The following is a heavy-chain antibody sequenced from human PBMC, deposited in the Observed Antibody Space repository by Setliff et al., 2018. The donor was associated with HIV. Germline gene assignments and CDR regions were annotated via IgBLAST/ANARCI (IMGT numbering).Heavy chain of an antibody. Sequence: PGGSLRLSCAASGFTFSFYSMNWVRQAPGKGLEWISYISSTGNTIYYEDSVRGRFTISRDSAKNSLYREMNSLRAEDTALYYCARDDTGGKGYWYFDLWGRGTLVTVSS. J-gene: IGHJ2*01. CDR2: ISSTGNTI. CDR1: GFTFSFYS. V-gene: IGHV3-48*01. CDR3: ARDDTGGKGYWYFDL. D-gene: IGHD2-2*02.